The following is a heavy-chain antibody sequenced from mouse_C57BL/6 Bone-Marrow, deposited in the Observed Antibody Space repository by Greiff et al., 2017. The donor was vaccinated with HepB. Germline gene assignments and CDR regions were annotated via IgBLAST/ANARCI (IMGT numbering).Heavy chain of an antibody. CDR2: ISNGGGST. J-gene: IGHJ3*01. CDR1: GFTFSDYY. D-gene: IGHD2-1*01. Sequence: EVKVVESGGGLVQPGGSLKLSCAASGFTFSDYYMYWVRQTPEKRLEWVAYISNGGGSTYYPDTVKGRFTISRDNAKKTLYLQMSRLKSEDTAMYYCARLYGNYAWFAYWGQGTLVTVSA. CDR3: ARLYGNYAWFAY. V-gene: IGHV5-12*01.